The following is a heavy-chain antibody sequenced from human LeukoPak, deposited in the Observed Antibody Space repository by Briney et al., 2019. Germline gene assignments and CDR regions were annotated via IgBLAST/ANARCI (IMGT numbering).Heavy chain of an antibody. CDR2: ISAYNGNT. CDR1: GYTFTSYG. CDR3: ARDEALWFGDGNWFDP. J-gene: IGHJ5*02. D-gene: IGHD3-10*01. V-gene: IGHV1-18*01. Sequence: ASVKVSCKASGYTFTSYGISWVRQAPGQGLEWMGWISAYNGNTNYAQKLQGRVTMTTDTSTSTAYMELRSLRSDDTAVYYCARDEALWFGDGNWFDPWGQGTLVTVSS.